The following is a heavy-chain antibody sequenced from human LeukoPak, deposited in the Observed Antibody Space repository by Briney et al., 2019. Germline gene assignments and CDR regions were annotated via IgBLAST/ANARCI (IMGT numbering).Heavy chain of an antibody. Sequence: SETLSLTCTVSGGSISSGGYYWSWIRQHPGKGLEWIGYIYYSGSTYYNPSLKSRVTISVDTSKNQFSLKLSSVTAADTAVYYCARLGYDSSGYYSYFDYWGQGTLVTVSS. D-gene: IGHD3-22*01. CDR2: IYYSGST. J-gene: IGHJ4*02. CDR1: GGSISSGGYY. CDR3: ARLGYDSSGYYSYFDY. V-gene: IGHV4-31*03.